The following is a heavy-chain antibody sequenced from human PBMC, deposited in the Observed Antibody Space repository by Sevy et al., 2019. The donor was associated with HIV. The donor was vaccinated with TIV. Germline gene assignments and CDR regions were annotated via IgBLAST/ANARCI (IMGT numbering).Heavy chain of an antibody. CDR2: IKQDGSEK. CDR3: ARELVDTAMGDYYYYGMDV. Sequence: GGSLRLSCAASGFTFSSYWMSWVRQAPGKGLEWVANIKQDGSEKYYVDSVKGRFTISRDNAKNSLYLQMNSLRAEDTAVYYCARELVDTAMGDYYYYGMDVWGQGTTVTVSS. V-gene: IGHV3-7*01. J-gene: IGHJ6*02. CDR1: GFTFSSYW. D-gene: IGHD5-18*01.